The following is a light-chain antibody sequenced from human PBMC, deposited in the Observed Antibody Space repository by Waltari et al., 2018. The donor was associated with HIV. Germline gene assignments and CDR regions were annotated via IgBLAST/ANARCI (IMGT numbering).Light chain of an antibody. Sequence: QSALTQPASVAGSPGQAITISCTGTSSDVGRYNLVPWYQQHPGKAPKVMIYEGSKRPSGVSNRFSGSKSGNTASLTISGLQAEDEADYYCCSYTGSSTRRPYVFGTGTKVTVL. CDR2: EGS. J-gene: IGLJ1*01. V-gene: IGLV2-23*01. CDR3: CSYTGSSTRRPYV. CDR1: SSDVGRYNL.